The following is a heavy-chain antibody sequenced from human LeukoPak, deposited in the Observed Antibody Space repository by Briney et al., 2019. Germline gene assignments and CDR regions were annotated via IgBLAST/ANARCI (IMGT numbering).Heavy chain of an antibody. J-gene: IGHJ3*02. D-gene: IGHD3-16*02. V-gene: IGHV5-51*01. CDR3: ARRVTFGGSIVAAFDI. Sequence: GESLKISCKGSGYSFTNYWIGWVRQMPGEGLEWMGIIYPGDFDTRYSPSFEGRVTISAEKSISTAYLQWSSLKASDTAIYYCARRVTFGGSIVAAFDIWGQGTPITVSS. CDR2: IYPGDFDT. CDR1: GYSFTNYW.